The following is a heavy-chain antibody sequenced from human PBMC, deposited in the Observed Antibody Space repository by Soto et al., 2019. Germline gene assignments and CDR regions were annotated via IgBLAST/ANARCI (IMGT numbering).Heavy chain of an antibody. Sequence: PSQTLSLTCAISGDSVSSNSAAWNWIRQSPSRGLEWLGRTYYRSKWYNDYAVSVKSRITINPDTSKNQFSLQLNSVTPEDTAVYYCATNKQLGTSYYYYGMDVWGQGTTVTVSS. V-gene: IGHV6-1*01. CDR2: TYYRSKWYN. CDR1: GDSVSSNSAA. D-gene: IGHD6-13*01. CDR3: ATNKQLGTSYYYYGMDV. J-gene: IGHJ6*02.